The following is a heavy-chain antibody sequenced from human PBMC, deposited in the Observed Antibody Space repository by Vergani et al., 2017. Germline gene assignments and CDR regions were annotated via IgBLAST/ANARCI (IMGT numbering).Heavy chain of an antibody. V-gene: IGHV3-64*04. CDR3: AKDYLPSPGIAAAGTVWFDP. J-gene: IGHJ5*02. Sequence: VQLVESGGGLVQPGGSLRLSCSASGFTFSSYAMHWVRQAPGKGLEYVSAISSNGGSTYYADSVKGRFTISRDNSKNTLYLQMNSLRAEDTAVYYCAKDYLPSPGIAAAGTVWFDPWGQGTLVTVSS. CDR1: GFTFSSYA. D-gene: IGHD6-13*01. CDR2: ISSNGGST.